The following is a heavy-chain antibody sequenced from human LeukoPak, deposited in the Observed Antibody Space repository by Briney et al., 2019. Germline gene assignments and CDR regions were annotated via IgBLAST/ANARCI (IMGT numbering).Heavy chain of an antibody. CDR3: ARGVPSRSLRASHDY. CDR2: ISDDGSSA. Sequence: GGSLRLSCAASGFTFGSYWMHWVRQAPGKGLLWVSRISDDGSSANYADSVQGRFTISRDNAKNTVYLQMSSLRAEDTAVYYCARGVPSRSLRASHDYWGQGTLVTVSS. D-gene: IGHD5/OR15-5a*01. V-gene: IGHV3-74*01. J-gene: IGHJ4*02. CDR1: GFTFGSYW.